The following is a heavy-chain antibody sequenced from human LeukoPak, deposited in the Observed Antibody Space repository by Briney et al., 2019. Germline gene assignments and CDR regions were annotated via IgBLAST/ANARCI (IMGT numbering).Heavy chain of an antibody. CDR2: IYYGGST. Sequence: SETLSLSCTVSGGSISRSSYYWGWIRQTPGKGPEWIGSIYYGGSTYYNPSLKSRVTISVDTSKNQFSLKLSSVTAADTAVYYCARGMIRDPTSSDYWGQGTLVTVSS. J-gene: IGHJ4*02. CDR1: GGSISRSSYY. V-gene: IGHV4-39*07. D-gene: IGHD3-10*01. CDR3: ARGMIRDPTSSDY.